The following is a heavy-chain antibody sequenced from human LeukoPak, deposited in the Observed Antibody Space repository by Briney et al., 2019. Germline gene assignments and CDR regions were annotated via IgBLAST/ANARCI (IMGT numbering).Heavy chain of an antibody. CDR2: ISGSGVST. V-gene: IGHV3-23*01. J-gene: IGHJ5*02. CDR1: GFTFSSYA. CDR3: AKGLYGDTFLNWFDP. D-gene: IGHD2-21*01. Sequence: GGSLRLSCAASGFTFSSYAMSWVDQAPGKGLKWVSGISGSGVSTYYTDSVKGRFTVSRDNSKNTVFLQMNSLRAEDTAVYYCAKGLYGDTFLNWFDPWGQGTLVTVSS.